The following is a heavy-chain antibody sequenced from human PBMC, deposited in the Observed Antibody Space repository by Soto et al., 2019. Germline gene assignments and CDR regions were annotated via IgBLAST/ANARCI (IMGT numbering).Heavy chain of an antibody. D-gene: IGHD3-10*01. V-gene: IGHV3-9*01. CDR1: GFTFDDYA. J-gene: IGHJ4*02. CDR2: ISWNSGSI. CDR3: AKDLYGSGSTITDY. Sequence: EVQLMESGGGLVQPGRSLRLSCAASGFTFDDYAMHWVRQAPGKGLEWVSGISWNSGSIGYADSVKGRFTISRDNAKNSLYLQMNSLRAEDTALYYCAKDLYGSGSTITDYWGQGTLVTVSS.